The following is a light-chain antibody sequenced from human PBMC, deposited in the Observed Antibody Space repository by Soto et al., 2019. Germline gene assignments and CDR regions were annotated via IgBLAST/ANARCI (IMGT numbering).Light chain of an antibody. Sequence: EIVLTQSPGTLSLSPGERATLSCRASQSVSNRYLAWYQQKPGQAPRVLIFGASSRATGTPDRISGSGSGTDFTLTISRLEPEDFAVYYCQQYGSSPLTCGGGTKVEIK. J-gene: IGKJ4*01. CDR1: QSVSNRY. V-gene: IGKV3-20*01. CDR2: GAS. CDR3: QQYGSSPLT.